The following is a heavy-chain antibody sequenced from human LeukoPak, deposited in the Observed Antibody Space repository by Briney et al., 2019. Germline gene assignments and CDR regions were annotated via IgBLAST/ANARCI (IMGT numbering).Heavy chain of an antibody. CDR1: GGSISSSNW. J-gene: IGHJ3*02. D-gene: IGHD4-17*01. Sequence: SGTLSLTCAVSGGSISSSNWWSWVRQPPGKGLEWIGEIYHSGSTNYNPPLKSRVTISVDKSKNQFSLKLSSVTAADTAVYYCARRVQYGDYAFDIWGQGTMVTVSS. V-gene: IGHV4-4*02. CDR2: IYHSGST. CDR3: ARRVQYGDYAFDI.